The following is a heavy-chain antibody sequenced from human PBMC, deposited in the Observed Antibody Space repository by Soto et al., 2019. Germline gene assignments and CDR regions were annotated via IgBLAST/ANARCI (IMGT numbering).Heavy chain of an antibody. CDR3: TTDSPLDGYMKDY. CDR1: GFTFSNAW. V-gene: IGHV3-15*07. D-gene: IGHD5-18*01. Sequence: GGSLRLSCAASGFTFSNAWMNWVRQAPGKGLEWVGRIKSKTDGGTTDYAAPVKGRFTISRDDSKNTLYLQMNSLKTEDTAVYYCTTDSPLDGYMKDYWGQGTLVTVSS. CDR2: IKSKTDGGTT. J-gene: IGHJ4*02.